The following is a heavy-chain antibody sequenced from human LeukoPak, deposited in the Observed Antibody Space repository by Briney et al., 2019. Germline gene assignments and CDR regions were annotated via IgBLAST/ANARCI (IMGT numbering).Heavy chain of an antibody. Sequence: XVKVSCKASGGTFSSYAISWVRQAPGQGLEWMGGIIPIFGTANYAQKFQGRVTITADESTSTAYMELSSLRSEDTAVFYCARISLGAIWGYYYGMDVWGQGTTVTVS. D-gene: IGHD1-26*01. V-gene: IGHV1-69*13. J-gene: IGHJ6*02. CDR1: GGTFSSYA. CDR3: ARISLGAIWGYYYGMDV. CDR2: IIPIFGTA.